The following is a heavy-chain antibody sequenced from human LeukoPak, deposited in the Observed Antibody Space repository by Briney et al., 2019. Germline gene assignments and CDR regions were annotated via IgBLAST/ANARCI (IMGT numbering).Heavy chain of an antibody. CDR2: ISSSSSYI. CDR3: AREIQEWLRPRAGYMDV. J-gene: IGHJ6*03. V-gene: IGHV3-21*01. D-gene: IGHD5-12*01. CDR1: GFTFSSYS. Sequence: GGPLRLSCAASGFTFSSYSMNWVRQAPGKGLEWVSSISSSSSYIYYADSVKGRFTISRDNAKNSLYLQMNSLRAEDTAVYYCAREIQEWLRPRAGYMDVWGKGTTVTVSS.